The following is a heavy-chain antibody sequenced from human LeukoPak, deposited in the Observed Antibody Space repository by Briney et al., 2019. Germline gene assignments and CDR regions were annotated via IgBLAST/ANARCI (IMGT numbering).Heavy chain of an antibody. CDR3: ARGYYGSGSYFNYYYYYYMDV. V-gene: IGHV1-8*01. Sequence: ASVKVSCKASGYTFTSYDINWVRQATGQGLEWMGWMNPNSGNTGYAQKFQGRVTMTRNTSISTAYMELSSLRSEDTAVYYCARGYYGSGSYFNYYYYYYMDVWGKGTTVTISS. CDR1: GYTFTSYD. J-gene: IGHJ6*03. D-gene: IGHD3-10*01. CDR2: MNPNSGNT.